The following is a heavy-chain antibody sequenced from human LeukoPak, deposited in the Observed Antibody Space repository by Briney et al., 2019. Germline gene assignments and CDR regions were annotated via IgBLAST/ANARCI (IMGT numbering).Heavy chain of an antibody. CDR2: ISDSGGST. CDR3: AKRGVVIRVILVGFHKEAYYFDS. V-gene: IGHV3-23*01. D-gene: IGHD3-22*01. J-gene: IGHJ4*02. Sequence: GGSLRLSCAVSGITLSNYGMSWVRQAPGKGLEWVAGISDSGGSTNYADSVKGRFTISRDNPENTLYLQMNSLRAEDTAVYFCAKRGVVIRVILVGFHKEAYYFDSWGQGALVTVSS. CDR1: GITLSNYG.